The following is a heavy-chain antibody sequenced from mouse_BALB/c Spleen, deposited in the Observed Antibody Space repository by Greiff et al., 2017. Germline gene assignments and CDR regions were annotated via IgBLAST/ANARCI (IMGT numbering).Heavy chain of an antibody. CDR3: ARSYYGNYKDY. J-gene: IGHJ2*01. CDR2: ISYSGST. V-gene: IGHV3-2*02. Sequence: EVKLMESGPGLVKPSQSLSLTCTVTGYSITSDYAWNWIRQFPGNKLEWMGYISYSGSTSYNPSLKSLISITRDTSKNQFFLQLNSVTTEDTATYYCARSYYGNYKDYWGQGTTLTVSS. D-gene: IGHD2-1*01. CDR1: GYSITSDYA.